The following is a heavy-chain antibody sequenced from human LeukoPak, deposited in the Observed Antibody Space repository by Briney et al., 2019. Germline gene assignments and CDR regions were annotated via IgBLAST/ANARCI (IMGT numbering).Heavy chain of an antibody. J-gene: IGHJ6*03. V-gene: IGHV1-69*13. CDR2: IIPIFGTA. CDR1: GGTFSSYA. Sequence: SVKVSCKASGGTFSSYAISWVRQAPGQGLEWMGGIIPIFGTANYAQKFQGRVTITADESTSTAYMELSSLRSEDTAVYYCARGVGYGDRYYYYYYMDVWGKGTTVTISS. CDR3: ARGVGYGDRYYYYYYMDV. D-gene: IGHD4-17*01.